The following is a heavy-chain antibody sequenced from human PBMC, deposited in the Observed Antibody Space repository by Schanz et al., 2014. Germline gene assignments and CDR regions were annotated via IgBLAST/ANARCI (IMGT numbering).Heavy chain of an antibody. CDR1: GFTFSTST. Sequence: EVQLVESGGGLVQPGGSLRLSCAASGFTFSTSTMHWVRQAPGKGLEWVSYVSRSTPDIYYADSVKGRFTMSRDNAKNSVFLQMNSLRVEDTAVYYCVRDSFFAFDYWGQGTLVTVSS. CDR2: VSRSTPDI. CDR3: VRDSFFAFDY. J-gene: IGHJ4*02. V-gene: IGHV3-48*01. D-gene: IGHD3-3*01.